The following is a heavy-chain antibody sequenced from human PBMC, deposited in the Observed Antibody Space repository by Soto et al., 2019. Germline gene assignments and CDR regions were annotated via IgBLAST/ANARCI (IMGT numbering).Heavy chain of an antibody. CDR2: IDGSGATK. CDR1: GFTFNDFE. J-gene: IGHJ4*02. Sequence: EVQLLESGGDLVQPGGSLRLSCGVSGFTFNDFEMNWVRQAPGKGLEWLAYIDGSGATKKYADSVRGRFTISRDNANNSLFLQMSSLSAADTAMYYCARGFGRFNYWGQGTLVSVSS. D-gene: IGHD3-10*01. CDR3: ARGFGRFNY. V-gene: IGHV3-48*03.